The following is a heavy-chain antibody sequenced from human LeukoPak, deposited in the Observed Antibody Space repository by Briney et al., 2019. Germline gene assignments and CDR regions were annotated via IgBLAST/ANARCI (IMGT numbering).Heavy chain of an antibody. V-gene: IGHV3-74*01. D-gene: IGHD6-6*01. CDR1: GFTSSNYR. J-gene: IGHJ4*02. CDR2: INNDDTK. Sequence: GGSLRLSCAASGFTSSNYRLHWVRQAPGKGLVWVSCINNDDTKVYADSVRGRFTISRDNAKNTMFLQMNGLRAEDTAVYYCARDTDGLGYWGQGTLVTVSS. CDR3: ARDTDGLGY.